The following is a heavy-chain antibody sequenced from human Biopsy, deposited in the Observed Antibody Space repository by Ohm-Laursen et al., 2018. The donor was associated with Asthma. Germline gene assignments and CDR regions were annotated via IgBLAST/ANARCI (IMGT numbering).Heavy chain of an antibody. CDR2: VFWSGNT. CDR1: GGCTGCSDYH. Sequence: TLSLTCSVFGGCTGCSDYHRAWTRQAPGKGLDMIGVVFWSGNTHYSRCLEIRVSISIDTANNEFSMKLWSVTPADTAVYFCARVVSYGDIYFGIDVWGPGNTVVVS. D-gene: IGHD4-17*01. V-gene: IGHV4-30-4*01. CDR3: ARVVSYGDIYFGIDV. J-gene: IGHJ6*02.